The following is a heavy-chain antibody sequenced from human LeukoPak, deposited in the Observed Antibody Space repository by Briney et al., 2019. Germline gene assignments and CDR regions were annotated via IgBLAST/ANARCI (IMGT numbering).Heavy chain of an antibody. J-gene: IGHJ5*01. CDR2: ITSSGSSL. V-gene: IGHV3-48*01. CDR1: GFTFLNYS. D-gene: IGHD4-17*01. Sequence: PAGGSLRLSCAASGFTFLNYSMNWVRQAPGKGLEWVSCITSSGSSLYYADSVKGRFTISRDNSKNTLYLQMNSLRADDTAVYYCTRDPNGDYVGAFDSWGQGTLVTVSS. CDR3: TRDPNGDYVGAFDS.